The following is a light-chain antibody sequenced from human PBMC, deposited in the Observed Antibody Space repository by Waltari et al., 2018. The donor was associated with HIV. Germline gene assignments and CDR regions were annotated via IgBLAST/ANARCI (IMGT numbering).Light chain of an antibody. CDR2: KDT. J-gene: IGLJ2*01. CDR3: QSSDNSEHMI. Sequence: SSELTQPPSVSVSPGQTARISCSGDTLSKQYAYWYQQKPGQAPVVVIIKDTERPSGIPERFSGSSSGTTVTLTIRGVQAEDEADYYCQSSDNSEHMIFGGGTKVTVL. V-gene: IGLV3-25*03. CDR1: TLSKQY.